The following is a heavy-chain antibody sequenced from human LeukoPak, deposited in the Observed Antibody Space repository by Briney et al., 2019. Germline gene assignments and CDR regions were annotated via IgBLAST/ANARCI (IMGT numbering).Heavy chain of an antibody. J-gene: IGHJ4*02. CDR2: IRSDGSST. Sequence: PGGSLRLSCAASGFTFSSYWMHWVRQVTGKGLVWVSRIRSDGSSTSYADSVEGRFTISRDNAKNTLYLQMSSLRVDDTAVYYCAKDDYNRHWGQGTLVTVSS. CDR3: AKDDYNRH. V-gene: IGHV3-74*01. D-gene: IGHD5-24*01. CDR1: GFTFSSYW.